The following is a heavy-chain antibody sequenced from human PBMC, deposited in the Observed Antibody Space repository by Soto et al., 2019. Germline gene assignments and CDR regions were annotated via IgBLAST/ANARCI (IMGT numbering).Heavy chain of an antibody. Sequence: GGSLRLSCAASGFTFSSYAMSWVRQARGKGLEWVSAISGSGGSTYYADSVKGRFTISRDNSKNTLYLQMNSLRAEDTAVYYSAKDPLGIAATPFFDYWGQGTLVTVSS. CDR2: ISGSGGST. V-gene: IGHV3-23*01. CDR1: GFTFSSYA. CDR3: AKDPLGIAATPFFDY. J-gene: IGHJ4*02. D-gene: IGHD2-15*01.